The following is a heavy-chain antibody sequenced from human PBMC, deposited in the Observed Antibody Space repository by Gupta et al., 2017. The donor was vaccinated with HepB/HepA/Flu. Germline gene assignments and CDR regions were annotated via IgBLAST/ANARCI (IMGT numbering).Heavy chain of an antibody. CDR2: IIPIFGTA. D-gene: IGHD6-6*01. V-gene: IGHV1-69*06. CDR1: GGTFSSYA. CDR3: AREETYSSSSKVGDY. Sequence: VQLVQSGAEVKKPGASVTVSGKASGGTFSSYAISGVRRAPGQGLEWMGGIIPIFGTANYAQKFQGRVTITADKSTSTAYMELSSLRSEDTAVYYCAREETYSSSSKVGDYWGQGTLVTVSS. J-gene: IGHJ4*02.